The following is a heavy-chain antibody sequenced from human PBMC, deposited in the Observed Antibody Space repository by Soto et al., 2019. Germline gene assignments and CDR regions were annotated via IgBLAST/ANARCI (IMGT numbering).Heavy chain of an antibody. CDR2: IKPDGSEK. D-gene: IGHD1-1*01. J-gene: IGHJ4*02. V-gene: IGHV3-7*01. CDR1: EFIFRNYW. Sequence: EVQLVESGGGLVQPGGSLRLSCAASEFIFRNYWMSWVRQAPGKGLEWVASIKPDGSEKNYVDSVKGRFAISRDNTKNSLYLQMNSLRDEDTAVYYCAKLRGYTTLYDYWGQGTLVTVSP. CDR3: AKLRGYTTLYDY.